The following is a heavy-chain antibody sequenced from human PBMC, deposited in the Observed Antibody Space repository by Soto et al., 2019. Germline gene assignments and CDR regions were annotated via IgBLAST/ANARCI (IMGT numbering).Heavy chain of an antibody. V-gene: IGHV4-59*01. CDR1: GGSISSYY. D-gene: IGHD3-10*01. CDR3: ARVREVITSTDAFDI. Sequence: SETLSLTCTVSGGSISSYYWSWIRQPPGKGLEWIGYIYYSGSTNYNPSLKSRVTISVDTSKNQFSLKLSSVTAADTAVYYCARVREVITSTDAFDIWGQGTMVTV. CDR2: IYYSGST. J-gene: IGHJ3*02.